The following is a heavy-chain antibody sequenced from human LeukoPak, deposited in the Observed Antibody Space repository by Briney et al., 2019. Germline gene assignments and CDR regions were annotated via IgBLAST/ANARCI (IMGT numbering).Heavy chain of an antibody. V-gene: IGHV3-23*01. CDR1: EFTYDDYS. CDR3: ANDLGWIQLNLG. J-gene: IGHJ4*02. CDR2: ITGNCSTT. Sequence: GGSLRLSCAAAEFTYDDYSMTWVRQAAGKGLAWVAGITGNCSTTYYADSVKGRFTISRDNSRNTVYLQMNSLRAEDTAVYYCANDLGWIQLNLGRGQGTLVTVSS. D-gene: IGHD5-18*01.